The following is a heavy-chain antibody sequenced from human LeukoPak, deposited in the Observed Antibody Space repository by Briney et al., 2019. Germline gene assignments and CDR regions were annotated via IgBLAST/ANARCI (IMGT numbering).Heavy chain of an antibody. CDR3: ANQAYSQFDY. J-gene: IGHJ4*02. Sequence: GGSLRLSCAASAFTFSNYWMSWVRQAPGRGLELVANISPDGSGKYCVDSVKGRFAISRDNAKRSLYLQMNSLRAEDTAVYYCANQAYSQFDYWGQGTLVTVSS. CDR2: ISPDGSGK. V-gene: IGHV3-7*01. CDR1: AFTFSNYW. D-gene: IGHD4-11*01.